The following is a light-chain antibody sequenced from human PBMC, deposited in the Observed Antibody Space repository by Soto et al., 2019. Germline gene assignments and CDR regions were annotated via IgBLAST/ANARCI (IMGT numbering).Light chain of an antibody. CDR3: QQRGNWPVT. V-gene: IGKV3-11*01. CDR1: QSVSSY. CDR2: DAS. J-gene: IGKJ1*01. Sequence: EIVLTQSPATLSLSPGERATLSCRASQSVSSYFAWYQQKPGQAPRLLIYDASNRATDIPARFSGSGSGTDFTLTIRRLEPDDFAVYYCQQRGNWPVTFGQGTRVDIK.